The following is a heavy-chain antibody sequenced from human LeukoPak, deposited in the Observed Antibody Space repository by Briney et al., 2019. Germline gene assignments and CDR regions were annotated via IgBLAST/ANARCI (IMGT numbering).Heavy chain of an antibody. V-gene: IGHV3-64D*06. CDR3: VTRQNYYGSGSSFDY. D-gene: IGHD3-10*01. Sequence: PGRSLRLSCAASGITFSSYAMHWVRQAPGKGLEYVSAISSNGGSTYYADSVKGRFTISRDNSKNTLYLQMSSLRAEDTAVYYCVTRQNYYGSGSSFDYWGQGTLVTVSS. J-gene: IGHJ4*02. CDR1: GITFSSYA. CDR2: ISSNGGST.